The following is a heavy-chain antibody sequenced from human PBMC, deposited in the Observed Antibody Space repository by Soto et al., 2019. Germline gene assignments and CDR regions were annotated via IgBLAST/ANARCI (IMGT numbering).Heavy chain of an antibody. D-gene: IGHD3-3*01. Sequence: GGSLRLSCAASGFTFSSYSMNWVRQAPGKGLEWVSYISSSSRTRYADSVKGRFTISRDDAKNTLYLQMNSLRVEDTAIYFCARDYYFSISSWGQGTLVTVSS. CDR2: ISSSSRT. CDR1: GFTFSSYS. J-gene: IGHJ5*02. V-gene: IGHV3-21*05. CDR3: ARDYYFSISS.